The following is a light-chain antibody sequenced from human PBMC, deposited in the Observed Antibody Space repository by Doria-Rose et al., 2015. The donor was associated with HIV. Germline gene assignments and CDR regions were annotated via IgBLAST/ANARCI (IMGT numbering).Light chain of an antibody. Sequence: TQSPGTLSLSPGERATLSCGASQRVKSSYLAWYQQTPGQAPRLLIYDASTSATGIPDRVSGSRSGTDFTLAISRLEPEDVAVYYCQQYGTSRGTFGQGTRLEIK. CDR2: DAS. CDR3: QQYGTSRGT. J-gene: IGKJ5*01. CDR1: QRVKSSY. V-gene: IGKV3-20*01.